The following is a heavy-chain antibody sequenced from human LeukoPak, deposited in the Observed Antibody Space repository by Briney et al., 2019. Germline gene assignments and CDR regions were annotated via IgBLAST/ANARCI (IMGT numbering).Heavy chain of an antibody. V-gene: IGHV1-46*01. J-gene: IGHJ4*02. CDR3: ARDYDSSGYYGY. Sequence: ASVKVPCKASGYTFTSYYMHWVRQAPGQGLGWMGIINPSGGSTSYAQKFQGRVTMTRDMSTSTVYMELSSLRSEDTAVYYCARDYDSSGYYGYWGQGTLVTVSS. CDR2: INPSGGST. D-gene: IGHD3-22*01. CDR1: GYTFTSYY.